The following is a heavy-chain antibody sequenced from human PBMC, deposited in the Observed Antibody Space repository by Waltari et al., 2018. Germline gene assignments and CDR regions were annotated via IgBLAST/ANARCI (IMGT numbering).Heavy chain of an antibody. Sequence: EMQLVESGGGLVQPGGSLRLSCAASGFTFTTYELNWVRQAPGKGLEWILYISSSGTSIYYADSVKGRFTISRDNAQDSLYLQMNSLRAEDTAVYYCARAAITGTGFDFWGQGSLVTVSS. CDR2: ISSSGTSI. J-gene: IGHJ4*02. V-gene: IGHV3-48*03. D-gene: IGHD1-20*01. CDR3: ARAAITGTGFDF. CDR1: GFTFTTYE.